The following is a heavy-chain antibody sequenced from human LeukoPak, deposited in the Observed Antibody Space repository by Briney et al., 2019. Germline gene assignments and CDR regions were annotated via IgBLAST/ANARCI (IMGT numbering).Heavy chain of an antibody. CDR3: AKAPLYDSSGYKLGIFDY. J-gene: IGHJ4*02. D-gene: IGHD3-22*01. Sequence: PGGSLRLSCAASGFTFSSCAMSWVRQAPGKGLDWVSAISGSGGNTYYADSVKGRFTISRDNSKNTLYLQMNSLRAEDTAVYYCAKAPLYDSSGYKLGIFDYWGQGTLVTVSS. CDR2: ISGSGGNT. CDR1: GFTFSSCA. V-gene: IGHV3-23*01.